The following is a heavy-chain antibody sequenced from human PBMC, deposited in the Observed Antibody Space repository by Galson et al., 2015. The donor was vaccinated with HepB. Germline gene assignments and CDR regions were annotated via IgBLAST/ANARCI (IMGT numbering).Heavy chain of an antibody. CDR1: GDSVSSNSAA. D-gene: IGHD1-26*01. CDR3: ARDPSGSYWGRWFDL. Sequence: CAISGDSVSSNSAAWNWIRQSPSRDLEWLGRTCYRSKWYNDYAESVKSRMTIKPDTSKNEFSLQLNSVTPEDTAVYYCARDPSGSYWGRWFDLWGQGILVTVSS. CDR2: TCYRSKWYN. V-gene: IGHV6-1*01. J-gene: IGHJ5*02.